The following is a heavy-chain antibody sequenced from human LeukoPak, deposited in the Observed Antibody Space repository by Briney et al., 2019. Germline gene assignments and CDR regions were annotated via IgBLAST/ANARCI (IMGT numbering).Heavy chain of an antibody. Sequence: GGSLRLSCAASGFTFSSYAMSWVREAPGKGLEWVSTITTRSGSTYYADSVKGGFTISRDNSKNTLYLQMNSLRAEDTAVYYCAKEVSWRVAGTIVLDHWGQGALVTVSS. CDR2: ITTRSGST. J-gene: IGHJ4*02. CDR3: AKEVSWRVAGTIVLDH. D-gene: IGHD6-19*01. V-gene: IGHV3-23*01. CDR1: GFTFSSYA.